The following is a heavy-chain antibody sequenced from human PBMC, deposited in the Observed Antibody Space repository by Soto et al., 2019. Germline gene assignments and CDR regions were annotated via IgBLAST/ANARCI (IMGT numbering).Heavy chain of an antibody. V-gene: IGHV1-8*01. CDR3: VRGRRFWGGGSFLDY. CDR2: MNPSSGNT. CDR1: GYTFVDYD. J-gene: IGHJ4*02. D-gene: IGHD3-16*01. Sequence: QVQLVQSGAEVKKPGTSVKVSCKASGYTFVDYDINWVRQDTRQGLEWMGWMNPSSGNTGHELKLLGRVTMTRDPSTSTAYMELSNLRSEDTVVYYCVRGRRFWGGGSFLDYWGQGTLVTVSS.